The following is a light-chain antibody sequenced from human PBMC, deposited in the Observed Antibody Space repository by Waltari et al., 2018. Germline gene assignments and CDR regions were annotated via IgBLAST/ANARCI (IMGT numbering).Light chain of an antibody. CDR3: QVWDSSGDLLVI. Sequence: SYVLTQPHSVSVAPGQTARITCGGANIEAKSVHWYQQKPGQATVVVVFDDSDRPSGIPERFSGANSGNTATLTISRVEGGDEADYFCQVWDSSGDLLVIFGGGTKLTVL. CDR1: NIEAKS. CDR2: DDS. V-gene: IGLV3-21*02. J-gene: IGLJ2*01.